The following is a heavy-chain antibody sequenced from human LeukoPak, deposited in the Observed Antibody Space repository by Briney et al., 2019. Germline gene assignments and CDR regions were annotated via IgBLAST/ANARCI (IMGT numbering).Heavy chain of an antibody. CDR1: GGSISSSSYY. D-gene: IGHD5-18*01. CDR2: IYYSGSP. CDR3: ARGLGYSYGLVWFDP. Sequence: SETLSLTCTVSGGSISSSSYYWGWIRQPPGKGLEWIGSIYYSGSPYYNPSLKSRVTISVDTSKKQFSLKLSSVTAADTAVYYCARGLGYSYGLVWFDPWGQGTLVTVSS. V-gene: IGHV4-39*01. J-gene: IGHJ5*02.